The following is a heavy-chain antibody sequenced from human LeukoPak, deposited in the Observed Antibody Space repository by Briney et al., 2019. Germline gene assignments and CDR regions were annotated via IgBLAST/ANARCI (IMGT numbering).Heavy chain of an antibody. CDR1: GYTFTSYD. Sequence: ASVKVSCKASGYTFTSYDINWVRQATGQGLEWMGWMNPNSGNTGYAQKFQGRVTMTRNTSISTAYMELSSLRSEATAVYYCARENVVVTAILNYYYYMDVWGKGTTVTVSS. CDR3: ARENVVVTAILNYYYYMDV. J-gene: IGHJ6*03. V-gene: IGHV1-8*01. CDR2: MNPNSGNT. D-gene: IGHD2-21*02.